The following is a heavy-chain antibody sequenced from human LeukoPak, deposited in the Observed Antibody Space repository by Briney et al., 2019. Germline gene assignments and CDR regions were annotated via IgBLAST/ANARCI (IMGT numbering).Heavy chain of an antibody. CDR2: IYPGDSDT. V-gene: IGHV5-51*01. CDR1: GYSFTSYW. CDR3: ARAAVAGTGIDAFDI. J-gene: IGHJ3*02. D-gene: IGHD6-19*01. Sequence: GESLKVSCKGSGYSFTSYWIGWVRQLPGKGLEWMGIIYPGDSDTRYSPSFQGQVTISADKSISTAYLQWSSLKASDTAMYYCARAAVAGTGIDAFDIWGQGTMVTVSS.